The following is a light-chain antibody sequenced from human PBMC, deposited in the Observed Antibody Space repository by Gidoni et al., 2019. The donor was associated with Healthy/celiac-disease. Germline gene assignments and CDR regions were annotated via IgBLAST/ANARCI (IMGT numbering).Light chain of an antibody. V-gene: IGKV3-20*01. CDR2: GAS. J-gene: IGKJ4*01. CDR1: QSVSSSY. Sequence: EIVLTHSPGTLSLSPGERATLSCRASQSVSSSYLHCYQQKPGQSPRLLIYGASSGAPSLPDRISGSGSGTVFTLTSSRLEPEYVALYYWQQNGSSPRTFGGGTKVEIK. CDR3: QQNGSSPRT.